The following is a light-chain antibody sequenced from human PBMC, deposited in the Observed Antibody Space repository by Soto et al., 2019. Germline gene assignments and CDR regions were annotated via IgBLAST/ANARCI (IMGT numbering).Light chain of an antibody. CDR3: QHYRTS. CDR1: QSVSSSY. Sequence: EIVLTQSPGTLSSSPGARATLSCRASQSVSSSYLDWYQQKPGQATRQLIYGASSRATGIPARFSGSGSGTDITLTITILGPEDFEVYYCQHYRTSFGGGTMVEIK. V-gene: IGKV3-20*01. J-gene: IGKJ4*01. CDR2: GAS.